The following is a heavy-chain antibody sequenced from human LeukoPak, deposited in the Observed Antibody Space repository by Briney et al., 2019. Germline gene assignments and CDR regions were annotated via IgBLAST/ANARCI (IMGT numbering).Heavy chain of an antibody. Sequence: PSETLSLTCAVYGGSFSGYYWSWIRQPPGKGLEWIGEINHSGSTNYNPSLKSRVTISVDTSKNQFSLKLSSVTAADTAVYYCARGPAAGEEYYYYGMDVWGQGTTVTASS. CDR2: INHSGST. J-gene: IGHJ6*02. D-gene: IGHD4-17*01. CDR3: ARGPAAGEEYYYYGMDV. V-gene: IGHV4-34*01. CDR1: GGSFSGYY.